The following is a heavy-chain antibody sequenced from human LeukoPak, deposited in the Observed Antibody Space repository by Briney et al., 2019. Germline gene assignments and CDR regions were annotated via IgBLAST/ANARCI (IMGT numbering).Heavy chain of an antibody. V-gene: IGHV3-74*03. Sequence: PGGTLRLSCVASGFTLDSYWTQSVCQAPGKGLLSVSQITSDGVGTTYADSVKGRFTISKDNRRNSLSLEMISLRSEDTSVYNLARSFGENADYGPGYWSQGTQVTVSS. J-gene: IGHJ4*02. D-gene: IGHD4-17*01. CDR1: GFTLDSYW. CDR2: ITSDGVGT. CDR3: ARSFGENADYGPGY.